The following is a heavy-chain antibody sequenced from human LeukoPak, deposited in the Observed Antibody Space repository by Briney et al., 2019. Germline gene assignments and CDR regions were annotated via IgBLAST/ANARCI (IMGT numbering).Heavy chain of an antibody. CDR1: GFTFSSYA. J-gene: IGHJ4*02. V-gene: IGHV3-23*01. CDR2: IGGSGGST. CDR3: AKDRVGARYYFDY. Sequence: PGGSLRLSCAASGFTFSSYAMSWVRQAPGKGLEWVSAIGGSGGSTYYADSVKGRFTISRDNPKNTLYLQMNSLRAEDTAVYYCAKDRVGARYYFDYWGQGTLVTVSS. D-gene: IGHD1-26*01.